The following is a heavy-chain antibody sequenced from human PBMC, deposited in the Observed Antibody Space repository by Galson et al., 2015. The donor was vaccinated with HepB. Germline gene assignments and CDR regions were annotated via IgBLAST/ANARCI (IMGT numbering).Heavy chain of an antibody. D-gene: IGHD3-10*01. CDR2: IYTSGST. J-gene: IGHJ3*02. V-gene: IGHV4-4*07. CDR1: GGSISSYY. CDR3: ASLGVGEDFFNDAFDI. Sequence: SETLSLTCTVSGGSISSYYWSWIRQPAGKGLEWIGRIYTSGSTNYNPSLKNRVTMSVDTSKNQFSLKLSSVTAADTAVYYCASLGVGEDFFNDAFDIWGQGTMVTVSS.